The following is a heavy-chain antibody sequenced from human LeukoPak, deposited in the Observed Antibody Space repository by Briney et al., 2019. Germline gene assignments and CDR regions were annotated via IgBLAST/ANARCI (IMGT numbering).Heavy chain of an antibody. CDR2: IKQDGSAK. J-gene: IGHJ6*02. V-gene: IGHV3-7*01. D-gene: IGHD3-10*01. CDR1: GFTFSSYW. Sequence: GGSLRLSCAASGFTFSSYWMSWVRQAPGKGLEWVANIKQDGSAKYYVDSVKGRFTISRDNAKNSLYLQMGSLRAEDTAVYYCARPGQLGSLYYGMDVWGQGTTVTVS. CDR3: ARPGQLGSLYYGMDV.